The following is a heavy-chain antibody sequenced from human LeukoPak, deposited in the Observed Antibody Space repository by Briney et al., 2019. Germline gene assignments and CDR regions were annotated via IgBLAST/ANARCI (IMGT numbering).Heavy chain of an antibody. J-gene: IGHJ4*02. Sequence: GGSLRLSCAASGFTFSSYSMNWVRQAPGKGLEWVSSISSSSSYIYYADSVKGRFTISRDNAKNSLYLQMNSLRAEDTAVYYCAKVYYYGSGSYLLHYFDYWGQGTLVTVSS. CDR2: ISSSSSYI. V-gene: IGHV3-21*01. CDR1: GFTFSSYS. D-gene: IGHD3-10*01. CDR3: AKVYYYGSGSYLLHYFDY.